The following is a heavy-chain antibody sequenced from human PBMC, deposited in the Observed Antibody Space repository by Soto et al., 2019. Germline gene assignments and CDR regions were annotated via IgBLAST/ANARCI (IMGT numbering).Heavy chain of an antibody. Sequence: QVQLVQSGAEVKKPGASVKVSCKASGYTFTSYYMHWVRQAPGQGLEWMGIINPSGGSTSYAQKFQGRVTMTRDTSTSTVYMELSSLRSEDTAVYYCARAGGFDGRRGYYYYYGMDVWGQGTTVTVSS. D-gene: IGHD3-10*01. CDR1: GYTFTSYY. CDR2: INPSGGST. V-gene: IGHV1-46*01. J-gene: IGHJ6*02. CDR3: ARAGGFDGRRGYYYYYGMDV.